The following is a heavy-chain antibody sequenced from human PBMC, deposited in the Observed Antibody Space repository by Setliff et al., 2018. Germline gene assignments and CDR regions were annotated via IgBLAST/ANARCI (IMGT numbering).Heavy chain of an antibody. CDR2: IYHSGST. Sequence: SETLSLTCAVSGGSISSSNWWSWVRQPPGKGLEWIGEIYHSGSTNYNPSLKSRVTISVDKSKNQFSLKLSSVTAADTAVYYCARDPVYYYDSSGVNYFDYWGPGNPGHRLL. J-gene: IGHJ4*02. D-gene: IGHD3-22*01. V-gene: IGHV4-4*02. CDR1: GGSISSSNW. CDR3: ARDPVYYYDSSGVNYFDY.